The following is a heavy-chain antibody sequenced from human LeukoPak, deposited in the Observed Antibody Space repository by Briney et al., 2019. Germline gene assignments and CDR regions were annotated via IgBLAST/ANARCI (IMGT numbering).Heavy chain of an antibody. J-gene: IGHJ4*02. Sequence: ASVKVSCKASGNIFTNYHIHWVRQAPGQGLEWMGWINPNSGGTNYAQKFQGRVTMTRDTSISTAYMELSRLRSDDTAVYYCARVAGYSGPDYWGQGTLVTVSS. CDR1: GNIFTNYH. V-gene: IGHV1-2*02. CDR2: INPNSGGT. D-gene: IGHD5-12*01. CDR3: ARVAGYSGPDY.